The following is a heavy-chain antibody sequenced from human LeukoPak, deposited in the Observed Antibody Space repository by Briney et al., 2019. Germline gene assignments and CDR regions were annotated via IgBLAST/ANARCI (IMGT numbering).Heavy chain of an antibody. CDR3: AKDRRNYYGSGSYIVY. CDR2: ISYDGSNK. D-gene: IGHD3-10*01. Sequence: GGSLRLSCAASGFTFSSYGMHWVRQAPGKGLEWVAVISYDGSNKYYADSVKGRFTISRDNSKNTLYLQMNSLGAEDTAVYYCAKDRRNYYGSGSYIVYWGQGTLVTVSS. J-gene: IGHJ4*02. CDR1: GFTFSSYG. V-gene: IGHV3-30*18.